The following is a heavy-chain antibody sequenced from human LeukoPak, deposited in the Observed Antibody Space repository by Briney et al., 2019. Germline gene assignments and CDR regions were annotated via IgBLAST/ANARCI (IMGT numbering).Heavy chain of an antibody. CDR3: AKEGAASSGWYGDAFDI. CDR2: ISGSGGST. Sequence: GGSLRLSCAASGFTFSSYAMSWVRQAPGKGLEWVSAISGSGGSTYYADSVKGRFTISRDSSKNTLYLQMNSLRAEDTAVYYCAKEGAASSGWYGDAFDIWGQGTMVTVSS. CDR1: GFTFSSYA. D-gene: IGHD6-19*01. V-gene: IGHV3-23*01. J-gene: IGHJ3*02.